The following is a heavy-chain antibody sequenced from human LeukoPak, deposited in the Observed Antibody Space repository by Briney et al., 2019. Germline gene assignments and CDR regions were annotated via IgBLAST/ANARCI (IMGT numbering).Heavy chain of an antibody. Sequence: GESLKISCKGSGYSFTNYWIGWVRQMPGKGLEWMGIICPGDSDTRYSPSFQGRVTISADKSISTAYLQWSSLKASDTAMYYCARQGETISNPVDYWGQGTLVTVSS. CDR1: GYSFTNYW. V-gene: IGHV5-51*01. D-gene: IGHD4/OR15-4a*01. CDR3: ARQGETISNPVDY. J-gene: IGHJ4*02. CDR2: ICPGDSDT.